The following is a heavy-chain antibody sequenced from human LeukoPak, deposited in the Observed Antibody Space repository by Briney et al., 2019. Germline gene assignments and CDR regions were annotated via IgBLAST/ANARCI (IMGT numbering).Heavy chain of an antibody. J-gene: IGHJ4*02. V-gene: IGHV1-2*02. Sequence: GASVKVSRKASGYTFTGYYMHWVRQAPGQGLEWMGWINPNSGGTNYAQKFQGRVTMTRDTSISTAYMELSRLRSDDTAVYYCARTTYSSSWYAYWGQGTLVTVSS. CDR1: GYTFTGYY. D-gene: IGHD6-13*01. CDR2: INPNSGGT. CDR3: ARTTYSSSWYAY.